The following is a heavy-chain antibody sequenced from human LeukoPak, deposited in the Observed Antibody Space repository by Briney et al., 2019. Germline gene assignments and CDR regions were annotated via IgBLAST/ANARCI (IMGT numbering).Heavy chain of an antibody. CDR3: ATSGIQLWLDEYYLDY. D-gene: IGHD5-18*01. CDR1: GYTLTGYY. V-gene: IGHV1-2*02. J-gene: IGHJ4*02. CDR2: INPNSGGT. Sequence: GASVKVSCKASGYTLTGYYMHWVRQAPGQGLEWMGWINPNSGGTNYAQKFQGRVTMTRDTSISTAYMELSRLRSDDTAVYYCATSGIQLWLDEYYLDYWGQGTLVTVSS.